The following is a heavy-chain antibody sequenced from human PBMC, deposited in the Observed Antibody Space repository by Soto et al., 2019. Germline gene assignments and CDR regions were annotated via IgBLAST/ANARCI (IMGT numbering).Heavy chain of an antibody. CDR3: ARVWDGSIDS. D-gene: IGHD1-26*01. J-gene: IGHJ4*02. CDR1: GGTFNTYV. CDR2: IIPIFGTT. Sequence: QVQLVQSGAEVKKPGSSVKVSCKASGGTFNTYVITWVRQAPGQGLEWMGGIIPIFGTTNYAQKFQGRVTITAAESTSTAYMELSSLRSDDTAVYYCARVWDGSIDSWGQGTLVTVSS. V-gene: IGHV1-69*01.